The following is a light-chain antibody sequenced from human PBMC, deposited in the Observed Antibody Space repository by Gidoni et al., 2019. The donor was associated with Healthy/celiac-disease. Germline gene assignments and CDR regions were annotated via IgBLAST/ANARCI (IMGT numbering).Light chain of an antibody. J-gene: IGKJ4*01. V-gene: IGKV3-20*01. CDR1: QSISNNY. Sequence: EIELTQSPGTLSLSPGERATLSCRASQSISNNYLAWYQQKPGQAPRLLIYGASSRATGIPDRFSGSGSGTDFTLTINRLEPEDFAVYYCQQYGSLSVTFGGGTKVEIK. CDR3: QQYGSLSVT. CDR2: GAS.